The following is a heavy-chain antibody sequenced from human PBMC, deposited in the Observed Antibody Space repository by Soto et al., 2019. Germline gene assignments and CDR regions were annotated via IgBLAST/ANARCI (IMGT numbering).Heavy chain of an antibody. Sequence: SETLSLTCTVSGGSISSSSYSWGWIRQPPGKGPEWIGTFYYSGSTYYNPSLKSRVTISVDTSKNQFFLKLSSVTAADTAVYYCARSGYSYGYVGYYYYYGMDVWGQGTTVTVS. J-gene: IGHJ6*02. CDR3: ARSGYSYGYVGYYYYYGMDV. CDR1: GGSISSSSYS. CDR2: FYYSGST. D-gene: IGHD5-18*01. V-gene: IGHV4-39*07.